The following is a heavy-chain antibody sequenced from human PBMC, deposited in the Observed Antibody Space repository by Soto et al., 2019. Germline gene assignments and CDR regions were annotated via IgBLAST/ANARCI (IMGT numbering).Heavy chain of an antibody. CDR2: ISYDGSNK. V-gene: IGHV3-30*18. CDR1: GFTFSSYG. D-gene: IGHD6-19*01. CDR3: AKDRLTRGIAVAGTPGY. Sequence: PGGSLRLSCAASGFTFSSYGMHWVRQAPGKGLEWVAVISYDGSNKYYADSVKGRFTISRDNSKNTLYLQMNSLRAEDTAVYYCAKDRLTRGIAVAGTPGYWGQGNLVTVS. J-gene: IGHJ4*02.